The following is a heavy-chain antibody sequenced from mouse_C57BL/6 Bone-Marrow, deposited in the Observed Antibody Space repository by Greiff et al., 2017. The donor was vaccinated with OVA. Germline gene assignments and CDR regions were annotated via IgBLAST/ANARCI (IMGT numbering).Heavy chain of an antibody. Sequence: QVQLKESGAELARPGASVKLSCKASGYTFTSYGISWVKQRTGQGLEWIGEIYPRSGNTYYNEKFKGKATLTADKSSSTAYMELRSLTSEDSAVYFCARRHYYGSSVYAMDYWGQGTSVTVSS. CDR3: ARRHYYGSSVYAMDY. D-gene: IGHD1-1*01. CDR1: GYTFTSYG. CDR2: IYPRSGNT. J-gene: IGHJ4*01. V-gene: IGHV1-81*01.